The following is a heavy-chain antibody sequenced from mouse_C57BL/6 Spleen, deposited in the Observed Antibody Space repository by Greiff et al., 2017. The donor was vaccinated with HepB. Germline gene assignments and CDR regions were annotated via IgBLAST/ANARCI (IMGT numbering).Heavy chain of an antibody. CDR3: ARAGFITTGERYFDV. D-gene: IGHD1-1*01. J-gene: IGHJ1*03. CDR1: GYSITSGYY. V-gene: IGHV3-6*01. CDR2: ISYDGSN. Sequence: EESGPGLVKPSQSLSLTCSVTGYSITSGYYWNWIRQFPGNKLEWMGYISYDGSNNYNPSLKNRISITRDTSKNQFFLKLNSVTTEDTATYYCARAGFITTGERYFDVWGTGTTVTVSS.